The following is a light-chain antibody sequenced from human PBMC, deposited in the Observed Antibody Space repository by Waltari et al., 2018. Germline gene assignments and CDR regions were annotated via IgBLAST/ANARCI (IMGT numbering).Light chain of an antibody. CDR3: CSYAGPFSWV. Sequence: QSALTQPRSVSGAPGQSVTISCTGTRRDAGYYVAWYQQLPGKGPKLILYEAIKRPSGVPDRFSGSKSGNTASLTISGLQAEDEADYYCCSYAGPFSWVFGGGTKLTVL. CDR2: EAI. CDR1: RRDAGYY. J-gene: IGLJ3*02. V-gene: IGLV2-11*01.